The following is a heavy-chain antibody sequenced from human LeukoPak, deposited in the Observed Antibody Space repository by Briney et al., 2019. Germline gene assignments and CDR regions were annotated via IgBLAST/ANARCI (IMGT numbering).Heavy chain of an antibody. Sequence: ASVKVSCKASGYTFTGYYMHWVQQAPGQGLEWMGRINPNSGGTNYAQKFQGRVTMTRDTSISTAYMELSRLRSDDTAVYYCAREAYSGSYYEGDWGQGTLVTVSS. D-gene: IGHD1-26*01. J-gene: IGHJ4*02. CDR3: AREAYSGSYYEGD. CDR1: GYTFTGYY. V-gene: IGHV1-2*06. CDR2: INPNSGGT.